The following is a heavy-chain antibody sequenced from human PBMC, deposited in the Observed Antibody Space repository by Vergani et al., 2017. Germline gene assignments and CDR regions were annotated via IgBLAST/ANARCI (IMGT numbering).Heavy chain of an antibody. CDR1: GGTFSSYA. CDR3: AISSPGDYYYYGMDV. Sequence: QVQLLQSGAEVKKPGSSVKVSCKASGGTFSSYAISWVRQAPGQGLEWMGRIIPILGIANYEQKFQGRVTITADKSTSTADMELSSLRSEDTAVYYCAISSPGDYYYYGMDVWGQGTTVTVSS. V-gene: IGHV1-69*04. CDR2: IIPILGIA. D-gene: IGHD6-13*01. J-gene: IGHJ6*02.